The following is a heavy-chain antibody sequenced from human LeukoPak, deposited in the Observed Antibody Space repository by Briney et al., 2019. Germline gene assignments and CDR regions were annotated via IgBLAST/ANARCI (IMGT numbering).Heavy chain of an antibody. CDR3: ARALYSSSPFSDY. CDR2: ISYDGSNK. Sequence: GRSLRLSCAASGFTFSSYAMHWVRQAPGKGLEWVAVISYDGSNKYYADSVKGRFTISRDNSKNTLYLQMNSLRAEDTAVYYCARALYSSSPFSDYWGQGTLVTVSS. CDR1: GFTFSSYA. D-gene: IGHD6-6*01. J-gene: IGHJ4*02. V-gene: IGHV3-30-3*01.